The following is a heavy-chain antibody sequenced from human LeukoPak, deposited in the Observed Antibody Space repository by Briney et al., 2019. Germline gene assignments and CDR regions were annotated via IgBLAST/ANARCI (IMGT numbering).Heavy chain of an antibody. J-gene: IGHJ5*02. CDR3: ASSITIFGVAPNWFDP. Sequence: PSETLSLTCAVYGGSFSGYYWSWIRQPPGKGLEWIGEINYSGSTNYNPSLKSRVTISVDTSKNQFSLKLSSVTAADTAVYYCASSITIFGVAPNWFDPWGQGTLVTVSS. CDR1: GGSFSGYY. V-gene: IGHV4-34*01. CDR2: INYSGST. D-gene: IGHD3-3*01.